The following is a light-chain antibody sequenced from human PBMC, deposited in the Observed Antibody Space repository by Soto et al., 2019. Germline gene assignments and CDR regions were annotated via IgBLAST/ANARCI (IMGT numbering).Light chain of an antibody. V-gene: IGKV3-11*01. J-gene: IGKJ5*01. CDR1: QGVSNY. CDR2: DAS. CDR3: QQRYNWHPT. Sequence: EIVLTQFPATLSLSPGERVTLSCRASQGVSNYLAWYQQKPGQAPRLLIYDASNRATGISARFSGSGSGTDFTLTISSLDPEDFAFYYCQQRYNWHPTFGQGTRLEIK.